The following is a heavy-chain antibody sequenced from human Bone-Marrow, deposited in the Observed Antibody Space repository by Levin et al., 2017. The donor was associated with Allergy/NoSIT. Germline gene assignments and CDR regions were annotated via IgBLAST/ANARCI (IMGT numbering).Heavy chain of an antibody. J-gene: IGHJ4*02. CDR1: GVSITRSDYK. CDR2: IHYSGST. V-gene: IGHV4-39*01. D-gene: IGHD4-17*01. Sequence: SETLSLTCTVSGVSITRSDYKWGWIPQPPGKALEWIGSIHYSGSTYYNPSLNSRGSMSVDTSRSQFSLELRSLTAADTAVYYCGRAPYGDPRVFDYWGQGTLVTVSS. CDR3: GRAPYGDPRVFDY.